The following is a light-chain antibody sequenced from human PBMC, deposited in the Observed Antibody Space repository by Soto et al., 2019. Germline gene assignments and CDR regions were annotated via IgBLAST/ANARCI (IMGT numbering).Light chain of an antibody. CDR3: SAWDDSLSAVV. V-gene: IGLV1-47*01. J-gene: IGLJ2*01. CDR2: RDN. CDR1: SSNIESNY. Sequence: QSVLTQPPSASETPGQRVTISCSGSSSNIESNYVYWYQHLPGTAPQLLIYRDNQRPSGVPDRFSGSKSGTSASLAISGLRSEDEAHYFCSAWDDSLSAVVFGGGTKVTVL.